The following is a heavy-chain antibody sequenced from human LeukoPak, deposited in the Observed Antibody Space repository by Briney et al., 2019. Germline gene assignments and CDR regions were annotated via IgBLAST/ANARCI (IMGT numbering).Heavy chain of an antibody. CDR2: ITRFGDST. D-gene: IGHD2/OR15-2a*01. J-gene: IGHJ6*02. Sequence: GVSVRLSCAASGFTFSHYTMYWVRQAPGKGLRYVSAITRFGDSTYYASSVKDRFTISRDNSKNTLYLQMGSLRAEDMAVYHCAKASSTTNPYLGMDIWGPGTTVTVPS. CDR3: AKASSTTNPYLGMDI. V-gene: IGHV3-64*01. CDR1: GFTFSHYT.